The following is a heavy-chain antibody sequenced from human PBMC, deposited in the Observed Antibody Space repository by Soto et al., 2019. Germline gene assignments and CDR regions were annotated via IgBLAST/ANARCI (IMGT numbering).Heavy chain of an antibody. D-gene: IGHD1-7*01. CDR1: GGSFSGYY. Sequence: SETLSLTCAVYGGSFSGYYWSWIRQPPGKRLEWIGEINHSGSTNYNPSLKSRVTISVDTSKNQFSLKLSSVTAADTAVYYCARIQKELELRSKWARKEKKYYYYMDVWGKGTTVTVSS. CDR2: INHSGST. V-gene: IGHV4-34*01. J-gene: IGHJ6*03. CDR3: ARIQKELELRSKWARKEKKYYYYMDV.